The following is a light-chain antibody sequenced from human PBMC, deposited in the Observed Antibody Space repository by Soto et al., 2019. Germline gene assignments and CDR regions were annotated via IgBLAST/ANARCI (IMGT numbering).Light chain of an antibody. CDR2: GTS. CDR3: HQYNGWPRT. J-gene: IGKJ1*01. CDR1: QNISRS. V-gene: IGKV3-15*01. Sequence: EIVMTQSPVTVSVSPGERATLSCRASQNISRSLAWYQQKPGQGPSLLNYGTSTRAGGVPARFSGGGSRTEFTLTITSLQSEDFPVYYYHQYNGWPRTFGQGTKVEI.